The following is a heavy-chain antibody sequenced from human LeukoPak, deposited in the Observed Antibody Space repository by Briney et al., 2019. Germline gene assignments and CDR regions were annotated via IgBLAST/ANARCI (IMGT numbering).Heavy chain of an antibody. D-gene: IGHD1-14*01. J-gene: IGHJ5*02. V-gene: IGHV4-39*07. CDR2: IYYSGST. CDR1: GGSISSSSYY. CDR3: ARSQEGPEKSWAFLPENWFDP. Sequence: SETLSLTYTVSGGSISSSSYYWGWIRQPPGKGLERIGSIYYSGSTYYNPSLKSRVTISVDTSKNQFSLKVRFVTAADTALYYCARSQEGPEKSWAFLPENWFDPWGQGTLVTVSS.